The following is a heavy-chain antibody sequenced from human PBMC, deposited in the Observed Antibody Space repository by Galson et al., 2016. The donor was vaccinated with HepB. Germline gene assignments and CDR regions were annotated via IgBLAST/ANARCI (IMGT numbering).Heavy chain of an antibody. Sequence: SVKVSCKVSGYTRTELSMHWVRQAPGKGLEWIGGFDPEDGETFYAQEFQGRVLMTEDSSTGTAYMELGSLSSEDTAVYYCTLYYYDTSGYYFLDNWGQGTLVTVSS. V-gene: IGHV1-24*01. CDR2: FDPEDGET. CDR1: GYTRTELS. J-gene: IGHJ4*02. CDR3: TLYYYDTSGYYFLDN. D-gene: IGHD3-22*01.